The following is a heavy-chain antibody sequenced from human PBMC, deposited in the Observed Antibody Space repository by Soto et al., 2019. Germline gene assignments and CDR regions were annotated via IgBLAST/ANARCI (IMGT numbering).Heavy chain of an antibody. CDR3: ARDYGSGSYFDVAAKYYYYYGMDV. J-gene: IGHJ6*02. CDR2: ISAYNGNT. V-gene: IGHV1-18*01. CDR1: GYAFTSDG. D-gene: IGHD3-10*01. Sequence: ASVKVSCKASGYAFTSDGISWVRQALGQGLELMGWISAYNGNTNYAQKLQGRVTMTTDTSTSTAYMELRSLRSDDTAVYYCARDYGSGSYFDVAAKYYYYYGMDVWGQ.